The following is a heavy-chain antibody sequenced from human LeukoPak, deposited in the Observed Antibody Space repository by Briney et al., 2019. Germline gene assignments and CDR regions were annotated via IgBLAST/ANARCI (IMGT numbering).Heavy chain of an antibody. D-gene: IGHD5-18*01. V-gene: IGHV4-59*01. Sequence: SETLSLTCTASGGSISSYYWSWIRQPPGKGLEWIGYIYYSGSTNYNPSLKSRVTISVDTSKNQFSLKLSSVTAADTAVYYCARYYSYGSPNYGMDVWGQGTTVTVSS. CDR3: ARYYSYGSPNYGMDV. CDR2: IYYSGST. J-gene: IGHJ6*02. CDR1: GGSISSYY.